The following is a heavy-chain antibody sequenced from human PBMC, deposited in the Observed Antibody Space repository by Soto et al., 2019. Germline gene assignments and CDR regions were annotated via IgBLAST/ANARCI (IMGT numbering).Heavy chain of an antibody. CDR1: GDSIRSFTEH. J-gene: IGHJ6*02. CDR2: IDYSGAT. CDR3: TREKWVATDFYGLDV. V-gene: IGHV4-39*02. D-gene: IGHD6-19*01. Sequence: SETLSLTCIVSGDSIRSFTEHWGWIRQPPGKGLEWIGSIDYSGATFFSPSLKSRVSISLDTSKNEFSLKVNSVTAADTAVYYCTREKWVATDFYGLDVWGQGTTVTVS.